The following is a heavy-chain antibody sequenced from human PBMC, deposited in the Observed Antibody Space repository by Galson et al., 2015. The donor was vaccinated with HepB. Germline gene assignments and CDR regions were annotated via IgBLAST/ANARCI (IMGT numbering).Heavy chain of an antibody. CDR3: AKDIGGYGAALDY. D-gene: IGHD5-12*01. CDR1: GFTFDDYA. J-gene: IGHJ4*02. CDR2: ISWNSGSI. V-gene: IGHV3-9*01. Sequence: SLRLSCAASGFTFDDYAMHWVRQAPGKGLEWVSGISWNSGSIGYADSVKGRFTISRDNAKNSLYLQMNSLRAEDTALYYCAKDIGGYGAALDYWGQGTLVTFSS.